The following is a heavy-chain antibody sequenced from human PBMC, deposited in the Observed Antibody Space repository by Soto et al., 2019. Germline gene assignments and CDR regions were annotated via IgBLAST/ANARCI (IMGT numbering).Heavy chain of an antibody. V-gene: IGHV3-9*01. CDR2: IRWNRGSI. CDR3: AKDRGAVAANYYYYGMDV. D-gene: IGHD6-19*01. Sequence: RRLSWAASGFTFDDYAMHWVRQAPGKGLEWVSGIRWNRGSIGCGGAVKGRFTISRDNDKNSLYLQMNSLRAEDTALYYCAKDRGAVAANYYYYGMDVWGQGTTVIVS. CDR1: GFTFDDYA. J-gene: IGHJ6*02.